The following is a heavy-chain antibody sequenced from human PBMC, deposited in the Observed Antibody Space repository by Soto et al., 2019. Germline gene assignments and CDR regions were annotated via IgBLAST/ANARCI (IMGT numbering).Heavy chain of an antibody. Sequence: SVKVSCKASGGTFSSYAISWVRQAPGQGLEWMGGIIPIFGTANYAQKFQGRVTITADESTSTAYMELSSLRSEDTAVYYCARMGSIPGIAADGNPPFDYWGQGTLVTVSS. V-gene: IGHV1-69*13. CDR3: ARMGSIPGIAADGNPPFDY. CDR2: IIPIFGTA. J-gene: IGHJ4*02. CDR1: GGTFSSYA. D-gene: IGHD6-13*01.